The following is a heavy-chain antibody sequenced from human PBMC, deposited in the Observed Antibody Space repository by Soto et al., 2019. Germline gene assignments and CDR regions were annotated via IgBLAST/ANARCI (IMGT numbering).Heavy chain of an antibody. CDR1: GYSFTDYY. Sequence: ASVKVSCKASGYSFTDYYIHWVRQAPGQGPEWMGWISPNSGGTKYAQKFQGRVTMTRDKSISTVYMELSRLRSDDTDMYFCARDLRATPTFGVVSDYYYGMDVWGQGTTVTV. J-gene: IGHJ6*02. D-gene: IGHD3-3*01. V-gene: IGHV1-2*02. CDR2: ISPNSGGT. CDR3: ARDLRATPTFGVVSDYYYGMDV.